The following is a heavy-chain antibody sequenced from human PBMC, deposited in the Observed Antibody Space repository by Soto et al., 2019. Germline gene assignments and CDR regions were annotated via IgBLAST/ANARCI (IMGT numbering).Heavy chain of an antibody. CDR3: ARSSGSYYSYYYGMDV. Sequence: QVQLVESGGGVVQPGRSLRLSCAASGFTFSSYGMHWVRQAPGKGLEWVAVIWYDGSNKYYADSVKGRFTISRDNSKNTLYLQMNSLRAEDTAVYYCARSSGSYYSYYYGMDVWGQGTTVTVSS. V-gene: IGHV3-33*01. J-gene: IGHJ6*02. CDR1: GFTFSSYG. CDR2: IWYDGSNK. D-gene: IGHD1-26*01.